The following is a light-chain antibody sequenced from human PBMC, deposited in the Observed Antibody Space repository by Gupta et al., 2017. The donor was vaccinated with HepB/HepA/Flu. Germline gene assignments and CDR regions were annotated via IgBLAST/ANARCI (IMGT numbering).Light chain of an antibody. V-gene: IGLV3-25*02. Sequence: SYELTQPPSVSVAPGQTARITCSGDALPKPNGYWYQQKTGHAPVLVIYKESERPSGIPERFSGSRSGTTVTLTISGVQAEEEADYYCQAADSSGNGCVFGTGTKVTVL. CDR2: KES. CDR3: QAADSSGNGCV. J-gene: IGLJ1*01. CDR1: ALPKPN.